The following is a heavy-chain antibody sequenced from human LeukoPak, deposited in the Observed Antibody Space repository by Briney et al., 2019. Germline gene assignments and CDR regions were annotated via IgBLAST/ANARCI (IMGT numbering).Heavy chain of an antibody. CDR1: GGSISSYY. CDR3: ARVGRGRRFHYYYMDV. J-gene: IGHJ6*03. D-gene: IGHD3-16*01. CDR2: IYYSGST. V-gene: IGHV4-59*01. Sequence: PSETLSLTCTVSGGSISSYYWSWIRQPPGKGLEWIGYIYYSGSTNYNPSLKSRVTISVDTSKNQFSLKLSSVTAADTAVYYCARVGRGRRFHYYYMDVWGKGTTVTVSS.